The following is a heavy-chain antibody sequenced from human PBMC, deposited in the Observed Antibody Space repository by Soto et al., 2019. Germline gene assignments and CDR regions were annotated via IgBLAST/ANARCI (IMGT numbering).Heavy chain of an antibody. Sequence: QVQLQESGPGLVKSSQTLSLTCTVSGASISGGLYYWSWIRQHPGKGLEWIGYIYYSGSTHYNPSLKSRVSISVDTSKNQFSLNLTSVTAADTAVYYCARDSRGNYGGWFDPWGQGTLVSVSS. V-gene: IGHV4-31*03. CDR1: GASISGGLYY. CDR2: IYYSGST. D-gene: IGHD4-4*01. CDR3: ARDSRGNYGGWFDP. J-gene: IGHJ5*02.